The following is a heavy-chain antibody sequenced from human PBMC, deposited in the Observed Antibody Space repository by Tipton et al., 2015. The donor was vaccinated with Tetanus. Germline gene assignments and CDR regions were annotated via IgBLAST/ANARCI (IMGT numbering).Heavy chain of an antibody. CDR3: ARRRSAVLGGSYHWYFDL. D-gene: IGHD2-15*01. CDR1: GYNFSYYS. J-gene: IGHJ2*01. CDR2: VDPRDSGA. V-gene: IGHV5-51*01. Sequence: VQLVQSGAEVRKPGESLKISCQGSGYNFSYYSIGWVRHMPGKGLEWMGIVDPRDSGATYGPSFQGQVTISTDKSISTAYVQWTSLQASDTAIYYCARRRSAVLGGSYHWYFDLWGRGTLVTVSS.